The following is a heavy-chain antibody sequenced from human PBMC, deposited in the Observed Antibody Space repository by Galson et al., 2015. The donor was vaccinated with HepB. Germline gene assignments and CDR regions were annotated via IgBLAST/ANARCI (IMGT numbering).Heavy chain of an antibody. CDR1: GFTFSRYS. D-gene: IGHD5-24*01. CDR2: IDSSSPYI. J-gene: IGHJ3*02. V-gene: IGHV3-21*01. CDR3: ARDESLGDGDALDI. Sequence: SLRLSCAASGFTFSRYSMNWVRQAPGKGLDWVSSIDSSSPYIYCADSVRGRFTISRHNAKNSLYLQMNSLRAEDTAVYYCARDESLGDGDALDIWGQGTMVTVSS.